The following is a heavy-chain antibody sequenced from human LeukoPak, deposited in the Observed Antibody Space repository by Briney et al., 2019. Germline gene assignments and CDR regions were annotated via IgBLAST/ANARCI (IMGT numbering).Heavy chain of an antibody. Sequence: ASVKVSCKASGYTFTSYDINWVRQATGQGLEWMGWMNPNSGNTGYAQKFQGRVTMTRNTSISTAYMELSSLRSEDTAVYYRARGLTPHYCSSTSCYTREQDYWGQGTLVTVSS. J-gene: IGHJ4*02. V-gene: IGHV1-8*01. CDR3: ARGLTPHYCSSTSCYTREQDY. D-gene: IGHD2-2*02. CDR2: MNPNSGNT. CDR1: GYTFTSYD.